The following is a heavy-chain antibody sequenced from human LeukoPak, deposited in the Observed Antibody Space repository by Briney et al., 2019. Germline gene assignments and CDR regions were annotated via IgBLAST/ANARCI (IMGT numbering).Heavy chain of an antibody. CDR1: GFTFSSYW. V-gene: IGHV3-7*01. J-gene: IGHJ6*03. D-gene: IGHD1-26*01. CDR3: ARQWEPNYYYYMDV. CDR2: INQDGNEI. Sequence: GGSLRLSCAASGFTFSSYWMTWVRQAPGKGLEWVANINQDGNEIYYMDSVKGRFTISRNNAKNSLYLQMNSLRAEDTAVYYCARQWEPNYYYYMDVWGKGTTVTVSS.